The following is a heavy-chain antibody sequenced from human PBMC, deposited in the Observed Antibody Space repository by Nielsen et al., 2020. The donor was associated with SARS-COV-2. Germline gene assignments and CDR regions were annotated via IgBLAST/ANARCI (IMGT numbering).Heavy chain of an antibody. CDR3: ARLLTNTGNYFRFDP. V-gene: IGHV4-4*02. Sequence: SETLSLTCAVSGDSISSSNWWSWVRQPPGKGLEWIGEIYHSGNTNYNPPLKSRVTISVDKSKNQFSLRLISVTAADTAVYYCARLLTNTGNYFRFDPWGRGTLVTVSS. CDR1: GDSISSSNW. CDR2: IYHSGNT. J-gene: IGHJ5*02. D-gene: IGHD1-26*01.